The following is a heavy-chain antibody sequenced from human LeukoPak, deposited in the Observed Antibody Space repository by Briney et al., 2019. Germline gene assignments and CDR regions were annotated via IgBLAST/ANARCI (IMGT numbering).Heavy chain of an antibody. CDR3: ARRKYYYGSGSYYNRFDY. D-gene: IGHD3-10*01. Sequence: PGGSLRLSCAASGFTFSSYWMSWVRQAPGKGLEWVANIKQDGSEKYYVDSVKGRFTISRDNAKNSLYLQMNSLRAEDTAVYYCARRKYYYGSGSYYNRFDYRGQGTLVTVSS. CDR1: GFTFSSYW. J-gene: IGHJ4*02. V-gene: IGHV3-7*01. CDR2: IKQDGSEK.